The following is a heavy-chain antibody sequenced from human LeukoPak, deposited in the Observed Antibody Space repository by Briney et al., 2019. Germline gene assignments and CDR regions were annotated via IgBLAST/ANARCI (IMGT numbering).Heavy chain of an antibody. CDR2: VWYDGGNK. J-gene: IGHJ4*02. V-gene: IGHV3-33*01. CDR1: GFTFSSYG. Sequence: GGSLRLSCEASGFTFSSYGMHWVRQAPGKGLEWVATVWYDGGNKNYADSVKGRFTISRDNSKNTLYLQMNSLRDEDTAVYYCARDQNLYSSGWYQLYFDYWGQGTLVTVSS. D-gene: IGHD6-19*01. CDR3: ARDQNLYSSGWYQLYFDY.